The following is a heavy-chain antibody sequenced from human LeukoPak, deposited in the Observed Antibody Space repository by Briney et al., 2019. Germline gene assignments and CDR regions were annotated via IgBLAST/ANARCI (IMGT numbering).Heavy chain of an antibody. J-gene: IGHJ6*03. V-gene: IGHV4-39*07. CDR2: LDESGRP. Sequence: SESLSLTCSVSGGSTRSGRHHWAWVRQPPGKGLEFIGSLDESGRPYYNAPLKSRVTISEDSSGKQFSLNLSSVTAADTAVYYCARDLGGYPFFMDVWGRGTTVIVSS. CDR3: ARDLGGYPFFMDV. CDR1: GGSTRSGRHH. D-gene: IGHD2-15*01.